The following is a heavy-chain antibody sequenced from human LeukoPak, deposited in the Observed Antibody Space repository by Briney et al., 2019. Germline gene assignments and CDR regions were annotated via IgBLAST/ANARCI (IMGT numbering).Heavy chain of an antibody. D-gene: IGHD2-15*01. CDR1: GGSISTYY. CDR2: ISASGGT. V-gene: IGHV4-59*01. J-gene: IGHJ5*02. CDR3: AGDRGGGYCSGGNCYPGAWFDP. Sequence: PSETLSLTCTVSGGSISTYYWSWIRQSPGKGLEWIADISASGGTNYNPSLESRVTVSIDSSKNQFSLKLSSVTAADTAVYYCAGDRGGGYCSGGNCYPGAWFDPWGQGTLVTVSS.